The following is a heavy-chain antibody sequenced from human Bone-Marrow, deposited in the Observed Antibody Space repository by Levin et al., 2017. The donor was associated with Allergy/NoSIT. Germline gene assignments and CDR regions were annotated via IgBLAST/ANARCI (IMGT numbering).Heavy chain of an antibody. CDR2: INPNRNGGTT. V-gene: IGHV3-15*01. D-gene: IGHD2-2*01. J-gene: IGHJ3*01. Sequence: GESLKISCAASGFTFTDAWMSWVRQAPGKGLEWVGRINPNRNGGTTDYAVPVHGIFTISRDDSENRMYLQMNNLKNEDTAVNYCATWNLLEYCSHTSSYGAFDVRGQGTVVTVSS. CDR3: ATWNLLEYCSHTSSYGAFDV. CDR1: GFTFTDAW.